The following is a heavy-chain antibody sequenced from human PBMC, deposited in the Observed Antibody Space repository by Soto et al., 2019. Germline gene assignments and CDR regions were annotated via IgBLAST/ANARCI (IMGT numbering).Heavy chain of an antibody. J-gene: IGHJ6*02. V-gene: IGHV1-18*01. Sequence: ASVKVSCKASGYTFTSYVISWVRQAPGQGLEWMGWISAYNGNTNYAQKLQGRATMTTDTSTSTAYMELRSLRSDDTAVYYCERDLYSNHGGPPLQDYYSSYGMDVWGQGTTVTVSS. CDR3: ERDLYSNHGGPPLQDYYSSYGMDV. CDR2: ISAYNGNT. CDR1: GYTFTSYV. D-gene: IGHD4-4*01.